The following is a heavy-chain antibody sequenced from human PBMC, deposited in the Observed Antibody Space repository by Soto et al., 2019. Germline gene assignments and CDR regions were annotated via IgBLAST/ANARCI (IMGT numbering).Heavy chain of an antibody. J-gene: IGHJ3*02. Sequence: GGSLRLSCAASGFTFSSYAMSWVRQAPGKGLEWVSAISGSGGSTYYADSVKGRFTISRDNSKNTLYLQMNSLRAEDTAVYYCARDRDNWREHDAFDIWGQGTMVTVSS. D-gene: IGHD1-20*01. CDR1: GFTFSSYA. CDR2: ISGSGGST. CDR3: ARDRDNWREHDAFDI. V-gene: IGHV3-23*01.